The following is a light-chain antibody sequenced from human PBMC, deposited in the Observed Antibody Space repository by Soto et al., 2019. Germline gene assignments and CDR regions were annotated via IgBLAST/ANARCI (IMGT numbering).Light chain of an antibody. V-gene: IGLV2-8*01. J-gene: IGLJ2*01. Sequence: QSVLTQPPSASGSPGQSVTISCTGTSSDVGAYKYVSWYQQHPGKAPKLMIYAVSERPSGVPDRFSGSKSGNTASLTVSGLQAEDEADYYCSSYADTNNLLFGGGTKLTVL. CDR1: SSDVGAYKY. CDR2: AVS. CDR3: SSYADTNNLL.